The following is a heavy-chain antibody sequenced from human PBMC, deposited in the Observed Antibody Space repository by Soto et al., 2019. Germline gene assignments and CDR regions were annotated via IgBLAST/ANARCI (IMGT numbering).Heavy chain of an antibody. Sequence: QITLKESGPTLVKPTQTLTLTCTFSGFSLSTSGVGVGWIRQPPGKALEWLALIYWDNDKRYSPSLKSMLTITKDTSKNQVVLTMTNMDPVDTATYYCAHLPHRSLAAYFQHWGQGTLVTVSS. J-gene: IGHJ1*01. CDR2: IYWDNDK. CDR1: GFSLSTSGVG. V-gene: IGHV2-5*02. CDR3: AHLPHRSLAAYFQH.